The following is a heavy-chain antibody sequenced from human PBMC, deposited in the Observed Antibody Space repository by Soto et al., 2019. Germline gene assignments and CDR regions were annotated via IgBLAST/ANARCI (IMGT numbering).Heavy chain of an antibody. J-gene: IGHJ4*02. CDR3: ARGGLRAYYRDV. Sequence: EAQLVESGGGLVQPGGSLRLSCAASGFTFSTYWMHWVRQAPGGGLVWVSRIKGDESNTNYADSVEGRFTISRDNAKNTVYLPMKSLRGEETAIYYCARGGLRAYYRDVWGQGVGVTVS. D-gene: IGHD3-10*01. CDR1: GFTFSTYW. V-gene: IGHV3-74*01. CDR2: IKGDESNT.